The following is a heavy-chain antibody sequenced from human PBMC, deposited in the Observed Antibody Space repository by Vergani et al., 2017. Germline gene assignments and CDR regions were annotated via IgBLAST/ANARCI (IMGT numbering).Heavy chain of an antibody. J-gene: IGHJ4*02. CDR3: ARETVDIVGATSATGVFDY. CDR1: GGTFSSYA. Sequence: QVQLVQSGAEVKKPGSSVKVSCKASGGTFSSYAISWVRQAPGQGLEWMGRIIPIFGTANYAQKFQGRVTITADESTSTAYMELSSLRSDDTAVYYCARETVDIVGATSATGVFDYWGQGTLVTVSS. D-gene: IGHD1-26*01. V-gene: IGHV1-69*18. CDR2: IIPIFGTA.